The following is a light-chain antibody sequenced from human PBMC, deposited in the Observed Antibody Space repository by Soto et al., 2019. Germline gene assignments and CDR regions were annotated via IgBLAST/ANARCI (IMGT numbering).Light chain of an antibody. CDR3: QQYNNWPPLS. V-gene: IGKV3-15*01. CDR1: QSVGGS. CDR2: GAS. J-gene: IGKJ4*01. Sequence: ESVLTQIPGTLSLSAWGSASLSCRASQSVGGSLAWYQQRPGQAPRLLIYGASTRATGIPARFSGSGSGTEFTLTISSLQSEDFAVYSCQQYNNWPPLSFGGGTKVDIK.